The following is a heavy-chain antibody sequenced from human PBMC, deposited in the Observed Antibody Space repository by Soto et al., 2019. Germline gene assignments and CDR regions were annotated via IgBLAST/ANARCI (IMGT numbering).Heavy chain of an antibody. CDR3: ARESGGATATLDYYYFYMDV. CDR1: GDSFNDYY. D-gene: IGHD5-12*01. Sequence: QVQLVQSGAEVRKPGASVTVSCRSSGDSFNDYYIHWVRQAPGQGFEWMGWINPNGGVTKYAQKFQGGVSMTRDTSIRTVYMQLSRPRSDDTAVDYCARESGGATATLDYYYFYMDVWGTGTTVTVSS. CDR2: INPNGGVT. V-gene: IGHV1-2*02. J-gene: IGHJ6*03.